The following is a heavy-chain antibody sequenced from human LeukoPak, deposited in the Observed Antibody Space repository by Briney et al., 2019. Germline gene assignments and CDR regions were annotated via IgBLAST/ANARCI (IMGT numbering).Heavy chain of an antibody. CDR3: AAVAYYDFWSGYYTCDY. Sequence: SVKVSCKASGFTFTISAVRWVRQARGQRLEWIGWIVVGSGNTNYAQKFQERVTITRDMSTSTAYMKLSSLRSEDTAVYYCAAVAYYDFWSGYYTCDYWGQGTLVTVSS. V-gene: IGHV1-58*01. CDR1: GFTFTISA. D-gene: IGHD3-3*01. J-gene: IGHJ4*02. CDR2: IVVGSGNT.